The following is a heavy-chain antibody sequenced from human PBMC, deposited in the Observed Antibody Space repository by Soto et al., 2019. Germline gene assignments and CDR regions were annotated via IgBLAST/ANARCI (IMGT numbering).Heavy chain of an antibody. CDR1: GGSFSGYY. CDR2: IYLSGST. CDR3: ARGAPSGDIDV. V-gene: IGHV4-34*01. Sequence: SETLSLTCAVYGGSFSGYYWGWIRQPPGKRLEWIANIYLSGSTYYSPSLKSRVTISLDTSKNQFSLTVRSVTALDTATYYWARGAPSGDIDVWGQGTTVTVSS. J-gene: IGHJ6*02. D-gene: IGHD3-10*01.